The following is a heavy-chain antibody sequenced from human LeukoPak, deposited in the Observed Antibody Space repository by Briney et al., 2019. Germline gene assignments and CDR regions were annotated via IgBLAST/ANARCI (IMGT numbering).Heavy chain of an antibody. J-gene: IGHJ4*02. CDR3: ARFRGGSSGWYRYRGFDY. CDR1: GGSFTVYY. Sequence: SETLSLTCTVSGGSFTVYYWTWIRQSPGKGLEWLGEINHSGSTKYNPSLTSRASISVDTSKNQFSLRLTSVTAADTAVYYCARFRGGSSGWYRYRGFDYWGQGTLVTVSS. V-gene: IGHV4-34*01. D-gene: IGHD6-19*01. CDR2: INHSGST.